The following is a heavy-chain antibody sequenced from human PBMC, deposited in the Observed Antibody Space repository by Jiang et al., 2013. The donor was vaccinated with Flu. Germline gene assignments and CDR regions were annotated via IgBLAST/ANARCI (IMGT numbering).Heavy chain of an antibody. Sequence: SGYTFTSYAMNWVRQAPGQGLEWMGWINTNTGNPTYAQGFTGRFVFSLDTSVSTAYLQISSLKAEDTAVYYCARDIAFYRSTSSYGMDVWGQGTTVTVSS. V-gene: IGHV7-4-1*02. J-gene: IGHJ6*02. CDR2: INTNTGNP. CDR1: GYTFTSYA. D-gene: IGHD2-2*01. CDR3: ARDIAFYRSTSSYGMDV.